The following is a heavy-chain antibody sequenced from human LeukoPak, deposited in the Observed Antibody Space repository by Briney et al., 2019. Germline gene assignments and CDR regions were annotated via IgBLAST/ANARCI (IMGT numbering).Heavy chain of an antibody. CDR1: GGSINNRHYY. D-gene: IGHD3-3*01. J-gene: IGHJ4*02. CDR3: ARTSPIYYDFWSGYYMVRGFDY. Sequence: SETLSLTCTVSGGSINNRHYYWGWIRQPPGKGLEWIGEINHSGSTNYNPSLKSRVTISVDKSKNQFSLKLSSVTAADTAVYYCARTSPIYYDFWSGYYMVRGFDYWGQGTLVTVSS. CDR2: INHSGST. V-gene: IGHV4-39*07.